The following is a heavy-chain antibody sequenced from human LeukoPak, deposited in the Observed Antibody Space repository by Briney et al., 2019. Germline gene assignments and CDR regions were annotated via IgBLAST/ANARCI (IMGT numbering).Heavy chain of an antibody. CDR2: ISRSGSII. Sequence: GGSLRLSCAASGFTLTDYYMSWIRQAPGKGLEWVSDISRSGSIIYNADSVKGRFTISRDNAKNSLYLQMNSLRAEDTAVYYCARGGAAGSRWFDPWGQGTLVTVSS. V-gene: IGHV3-11*04. J-gene: IGHJ5*02. D-gene: IGHD6-13*01. CDR1: GFTLTDYY. CDR3: ARGGAAGSRWFDP.